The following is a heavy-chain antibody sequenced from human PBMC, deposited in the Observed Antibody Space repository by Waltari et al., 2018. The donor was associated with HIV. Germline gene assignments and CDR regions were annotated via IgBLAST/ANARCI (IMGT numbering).Heavy chain of an antibody. V-gene: IGHV3-66*01. Sequence: EVQLVESGGALVQPGGSLRLSCVDSGFTVSSNYMSWVRPAPGKGLEWVSIIYSGGTTHYADSVKDRFTISRDNSKNTVYLQMDSLRVEDTAVYYCARAPTITTNFDYWGQGTLVTVSS. CDR3: ARAPTITTNFDY. J-gene: IGHJ4*01. CDR1: GFTVSSNY. D-gene: IGHD4-4*01. CDR2: IYSGGTT.